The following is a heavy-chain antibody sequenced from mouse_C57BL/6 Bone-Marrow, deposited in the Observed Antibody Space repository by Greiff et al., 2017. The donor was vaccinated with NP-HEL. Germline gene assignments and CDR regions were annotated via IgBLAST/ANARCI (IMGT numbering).Heavy chain of an antibody. J-gene: IGHJ2*01. V-gene: IGHV1-64*01. Sequence: QVQLQQPGAELVKPGASVKLSCKASGYTFTSYWMHWVKQRPGQGLEWIGMIHPNSGSTNYNEKFKSKATLTVDKSSSTAYMQLSSLTSEDSAVYYCARQVPIYYYGSSLDYWGQGTTLTVSS. CDR3: ARQVPIYYYGSSLDY. CDR1: GYTFTSYW. D-gene: IGHD1-1*01. CDR2: IHPNSGST.